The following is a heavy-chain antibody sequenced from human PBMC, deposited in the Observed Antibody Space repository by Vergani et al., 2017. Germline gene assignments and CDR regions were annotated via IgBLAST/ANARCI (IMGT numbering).Heavy chain of an antibody. D-gene: IGHD4-11*01. CDR1: GGSFTSYH. J-gene: IGHJ6*03. Sequence: QVQLQQWGGGLLKPSETLSLTCVVNGGSFTSYHWTWIRQSPGEGLEWVGDIDHTGRPDYNPSLTSRLTISVDKSRNQFSLTLNSMTATDTAIYFCARVNTETNGHLYYYYYMDVWGQGTAVTVS. V-gene: IGHV4-34*01. CDR2: IDHTGRP. CDR3: ARVNTETNGHLYYYYYMDV.